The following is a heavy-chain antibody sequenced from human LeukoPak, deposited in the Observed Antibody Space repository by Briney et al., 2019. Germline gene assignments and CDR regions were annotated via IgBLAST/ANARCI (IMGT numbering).Heavy chain of an antibody. J-gene: IGHJ4*02. CDR3: ARGRGYCSSTSCQLTDY. CDR1: GYTFTSYG. D-gene: IGHD2-2*01. CDR2: ISAYNGNT. Sequence: ASVKVSCKASGYTFTSYGISWVRQAPGQGLERMGWISAYNGNTNYAQKLQGRVTMTTDTSTSTAYMKLRSLRSDDTAVYYCARGRGYCSSTSCQLTDYWGQGTLVTVSS. V-gene: IGHV1-18*01.